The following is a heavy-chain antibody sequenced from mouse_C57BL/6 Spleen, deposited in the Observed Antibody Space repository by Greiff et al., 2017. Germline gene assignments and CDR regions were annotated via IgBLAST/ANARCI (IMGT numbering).Heavy chain of an antibody. Sequence: QVQLQQSGAELARPGASVKLSCKASGYTFTSYGISWVKQRTGQGLEWIGEIYPRSGNTYYNEKFKGKATLTANKSSSTAYMELRSLTSEDSAVYFCARVYGSSSYWYFDVWGTGTTVTVSS. CDR1: GYTFTSYG. CDR2: IYPRSGNT. CDR3: ARVYGSSSYWYFDV. V-gene: IGHV1-81*01. J-gene: IGHJ1*03. D-gene: IGHD1-1*01.